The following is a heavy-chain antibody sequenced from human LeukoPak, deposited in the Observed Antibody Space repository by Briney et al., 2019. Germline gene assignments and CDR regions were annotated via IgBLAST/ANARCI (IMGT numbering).Heavy chain of an antibody. J-gene: IGHJ5*02. V-gene: IGHV3-7*05. CDR1: AFTFRTYY. Sequence: PGGSLRLSCTASAFTFRTYYMSWVRQAPGKGLEWVANINQDGSVGRYVDSVKGRFTISRDNAKNSVYLQMNSLRAEDTALYYYTREWWYIDHWGQGTLVTVSS. D-gene: IGHD2-15*01. CDR2: INQDGSVG. CDR3: TREWWYIDH.